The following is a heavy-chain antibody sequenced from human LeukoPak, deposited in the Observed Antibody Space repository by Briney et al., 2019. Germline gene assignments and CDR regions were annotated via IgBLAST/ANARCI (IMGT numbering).Heavy chain of an antibody. J-gene: IGHJ4*02. Sequence: GGSLRLSCAASGFTFDDYTMHWVRQVPGKGLEWVSLISWDGGSTFYADSVKGRFTVSRDNSKNSLDLLMNSLRTEDTALYYCAKGENDYTSFIDNWGQGTQVTVSS. D-gene: IGHD4-11*01. V-gene: IGHV3-43*01. CDR1: GFTFDDYT. CDR3: AKGENDYTSFIDN. CDR2: ISWDGGST.